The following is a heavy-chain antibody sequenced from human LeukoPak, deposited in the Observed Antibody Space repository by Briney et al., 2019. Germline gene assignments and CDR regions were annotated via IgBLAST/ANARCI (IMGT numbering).Heavy chain of an antibody. V-gene: IGHV1-69*05. J-gene: IGHJ6*03. CDR3: ARGQALYYYDSSGYPYYYYYYMDV. Sequence: ASVKVSCKASGGTFSSYAISWVRQAPGQGLEWMGGIIPIFGTANYAQKFQGRVTITTDESTSTAYMELSSLRSEDTAVYYCARGQALYYYDSSGYPYYYYYYMDVWGKGTTVTVSS. CDR1: GGTFSSYA. D-gene: IGHD3-22*01. CDR2: IIPIFGTA.